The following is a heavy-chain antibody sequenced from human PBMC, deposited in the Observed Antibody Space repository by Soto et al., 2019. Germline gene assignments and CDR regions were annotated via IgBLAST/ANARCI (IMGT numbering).Heavy chain of an antibody. CDR3: ARDGVYCSGGSCHNWFDP. V-gene: IGHV6-1*01. J-gene: IGHJ5*02. CDR2: TYYRSKWYN. CDR1: GDSVSSNSAA. Sequence: SQTLSLTCAISGDSVSSNSAAWNWIRQSPSRGLEWLGRTYYRSKWYNDYAVSVKSRITINPDTSKNQFSLQLNSVTPEDTAVYYCARDGVYCSGGSCHNWFDPWGQGTLVPVSS. D-gene: IGHD2-15*01.